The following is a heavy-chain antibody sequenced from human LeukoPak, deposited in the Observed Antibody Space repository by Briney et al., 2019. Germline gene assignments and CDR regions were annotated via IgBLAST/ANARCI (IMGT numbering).Heavy chain of an antibody. CDR1: GFTFSSYA. CDR2: ISSSGGST. Sequence: PGGSLRLSCAVSGFTFSSYAMSWVRQAPGKGLEWVSAISSSGGSTSYADSVKGRFTISRDNSKNTLYLQMNSLRAEDTAVYYCATGRRYCSSTSCHLHYWGQGTLVTVSS. J-gene: IGHJ4*02. V-gene: IGHV3-23*01. D-gene: IGHD2-2*01. CDR3: ATGRRYCSSTSCHLHY.